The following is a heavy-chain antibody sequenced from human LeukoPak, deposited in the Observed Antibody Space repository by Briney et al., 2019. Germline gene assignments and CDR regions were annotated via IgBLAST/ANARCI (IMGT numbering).Heavy chain of an antibody. J-gene: IGHJ2*01. CDR3: ARAVIGPKYFDL. V-gene: IGHV4-34*01. CDR2: INHSGST. Sequence: SETLSLTCAVYGGSFSGYYWSWVRQPPGKGLEWIGEINHSGSTNYNPSLKSRVTISVDTSKNQFSLKLSSVTAADTAVYYCARAVIGPKYFDLWGRGTLVTVSS. D-gene: IGHD3-22*01. CDR1: GGSFSGYY.